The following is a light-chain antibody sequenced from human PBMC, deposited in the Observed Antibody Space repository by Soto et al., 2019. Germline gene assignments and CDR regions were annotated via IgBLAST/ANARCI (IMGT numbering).Light chain of an antibody. J-gene: IGKJ1*01. V-gene: IGKV3-20*01. Sequence: EIVLTQSPGTLSLSPGEEATLSCRASQSISSTFLAWYQQKPGQAPRVLIYGASRRATGIPDRFSGSGSGTDFTLTISTLEPEDFALYYCQQYYSSWTFGQGTKVELK. CDR2: GAS. CDR3: QQYYSSWT. CDR1: QSISSTF.